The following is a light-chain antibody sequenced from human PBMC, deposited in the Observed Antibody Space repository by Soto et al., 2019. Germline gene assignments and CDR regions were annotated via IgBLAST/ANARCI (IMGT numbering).Light chain of an antibody. Sequence: EIVLTQSPGTLSLSPGERATLSCRASQSVSNNYLAWYQQKPGQAPRLLIYDASNRATGIPARFSGSGSRTDFTLTISSLEPEDFAVYYCQQYGSSPLTLGGGTKVDIK. CDR1: QSVSNNY. CDR3: QQYGSSPLT. CDR2: DAS. J-gene: IGKJ4*01. V-gene: IGKV3-20*01.